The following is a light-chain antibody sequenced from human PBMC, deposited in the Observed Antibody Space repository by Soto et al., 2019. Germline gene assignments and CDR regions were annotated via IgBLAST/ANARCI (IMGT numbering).Light chain of an antibody. V-gene: IGLV1-40*01. Sequence: QSVLTQPPSVSGAPGQRVTISCTESSSNIGAGYDVHWYQQLPGTAPKLLIYANSNRPSGVPDRFSGSKSGTSASLAITGLQAEDEADYYCQSYDSSLRTSVFGGGTKLTVL. CDR2: ANS. CDR3: QSYDSSLRTSV. J-gene: IGLJ3*02. CDR1: SSNIGAGYD.